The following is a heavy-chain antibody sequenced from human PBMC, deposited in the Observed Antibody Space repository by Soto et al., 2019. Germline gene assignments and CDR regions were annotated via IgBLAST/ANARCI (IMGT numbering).Heavy chain of an antibody. V-gene: IGHV2-5*02. J-gene: IGHJ6*02. D-gene: IGHD2-15*01. Sequence: QITLKESGPTLVKPTQTLTLTCTFSGSSFISSGVGVGWIRQPPGRALEWLALIYWDEDKRYSPSLKGRLTITKDTSTNEVVLTMTNVDPEDTGTYYCAHKGGRGAGMDVWGQGTTVTVS. CDR1: GSSFISSGVG. CDR3: AHKGGRGAGMDV. CDR2: IYWDEDK.